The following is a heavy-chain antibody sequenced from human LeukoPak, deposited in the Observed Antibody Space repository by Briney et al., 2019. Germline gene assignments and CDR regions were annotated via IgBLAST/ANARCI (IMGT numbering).Heavy chain of an antibody. CDR3: ARDRCSSTSCYYGVDY. D-gene: IGHD2-2*01. CDR2: MYHSGST. Sequence: SETLSLTCAVSGYSLSSGYYWGWIRPPPGKGMEWIGSMYHSGSTSYNPSLKSRVTISVDTSKNQLSLKLSSVTAADTAVYYCARDRCSSTSCYYGVDYWGQGTLVTVSS. J-gene: IGHJ4*02. CDR1: GYSLSSGYY. V-gene: IGHV4-38-2*02.